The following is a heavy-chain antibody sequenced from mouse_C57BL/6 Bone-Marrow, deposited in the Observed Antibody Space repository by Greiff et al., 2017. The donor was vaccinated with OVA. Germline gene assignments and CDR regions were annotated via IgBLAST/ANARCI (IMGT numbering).Heavy chain of an antibody. V-gene: IGHV1-15*01. CDR1: GYTFTDYE. CDR2: IDPDTGGT. Sequence: VKLQQSGAELVRPGASVTLSCKASGYTFTDYEMHWVKPTPVHGLEWIGAIDPDTGGTAYNQKFKGKAILTADKSSSTAYMELRSLTSEDSAVYYCTRGYSNYYAMDYWGQGTSVTVSS. CDR3: TRGYSNYYAMDY. D-gene: IGHD2-5*01. J-gene: IGHJ4*01.